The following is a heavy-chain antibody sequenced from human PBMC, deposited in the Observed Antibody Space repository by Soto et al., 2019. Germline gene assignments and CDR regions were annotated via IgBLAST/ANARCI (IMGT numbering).Heavy chain of an antibody. Sequence: VQLVESGGGLVNPGGSLRLSCAASGFAFNVYSMNWVRQAPGKGLEWVSSINTNSAYISYADSVKGRLTISRDNSRNSLYLQMHNLRAEDTAVYYCAREALSTVPPSWGQGTLVTVSA. V-gene: IGHV3-21*01. CDR2: INTNSAYI. D-gene: IGHD1-1*01. CDR3: AREALSTVPPS. CDR1: GFAFNVYS. J-gene: IGHJ4*02.